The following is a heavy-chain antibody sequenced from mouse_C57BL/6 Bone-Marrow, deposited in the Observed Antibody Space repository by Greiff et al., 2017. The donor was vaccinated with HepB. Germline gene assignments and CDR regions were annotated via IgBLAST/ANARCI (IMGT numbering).Heavy chain of an antibody. CDR3: ARVNYGSPFDY. CDR1: GYSITSGYY. D-gene: IGHD1-1*01. Sequence: EVKLEESGPGLVKPSQSLSLTCSVTGYSITSGYYWNWIRQFPGNNLEWMGYISYDGSNNYNPSLKNRISITRDTSKNQFFLKLNSVTTEDTATYYCARVNYGSPFDYWGQGTTLTVSS. V-gene: IGHV3-6*01. CDR2: ISYDGSN. J-gene: IGHJ2*01.